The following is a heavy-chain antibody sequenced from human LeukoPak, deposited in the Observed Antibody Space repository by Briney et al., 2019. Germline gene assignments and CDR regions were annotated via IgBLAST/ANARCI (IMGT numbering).Heavy chain of an antibody. Sequence: GRSLRLSCAASGFTFSNYAIHWVRQAPGKGLEWGAVISYDGSNKYYADSVKGRFTISRDDSKNTLYLQMNDLRAEDTAVYYCAMNAGQWLVPYDYWGQGTLVTVSS. CDR3: AMNAGQWLVPYDY. V-gene: IGHV3-30-3*01. CDR1: GFTFSNYA. CDR2: ISYDGSNK. J-gene: IGHJ4*02. D-gene: IGHD6-19*01.